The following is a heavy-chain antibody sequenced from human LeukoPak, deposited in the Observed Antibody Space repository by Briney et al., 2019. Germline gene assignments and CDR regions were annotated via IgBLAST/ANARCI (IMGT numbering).Heavy chain of an antibody. CDR1: GGSISSGGYY. J-gene: IGHJ4*02. CDR2: IYYSGST. V-gene: IGHV4-31*03. CDR3: ARARSNYFDY. Sequence: SETLSLTCTVSGGSISSGGYYWSWIRQHPGKGLEWIGYIYYSGSTYYNPSLKSRVTISVDTSKNQFSLELSSVTAADTAVYYCARARSNYFDYWGQGTLVTVSS.